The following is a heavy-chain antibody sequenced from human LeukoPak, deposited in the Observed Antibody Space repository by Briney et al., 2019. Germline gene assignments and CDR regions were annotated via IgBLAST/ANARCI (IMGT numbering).Heavy chain of an antibody. V-gene: IGHV4-59*02. D-gene: IGHD6-13*01. CDR2: IYYIGST. Sequence: SETLSLTCTVSGGSVSSYYWSWIRQPPGKGLEWIGYIYYIGSTNYNPSLKSRVTISVDTSKNQFSLKLSSVTAADTAVYYCAGEYSSSWYSRYYYYGMDVWGQGTMVTVSS. J-gene: IGHJ6*02. CDR3: AGEYSSSWYSRYYYYGMDV. CDR1: GGSVSSYY.